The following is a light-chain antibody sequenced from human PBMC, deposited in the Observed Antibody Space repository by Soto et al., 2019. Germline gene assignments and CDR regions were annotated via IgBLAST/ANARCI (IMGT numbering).Light chain of an antibody. CDR3: VSFTTSRSYV. CDR1: SSDVGAYIF. V-gene: IGLV2-14*03. Sequence: QSVLTQPAAVSGCPGQSITISCTGTSSDVGAYIFVSWYQQHPGKAPKLMIYDIINRPSGVSNRFSGSKSGNTASLTISGLQAEDEADYYCVSFTTSRSYVFGTGTKVTVL. CDR2: DII. J-gene: IGLJ1*01.